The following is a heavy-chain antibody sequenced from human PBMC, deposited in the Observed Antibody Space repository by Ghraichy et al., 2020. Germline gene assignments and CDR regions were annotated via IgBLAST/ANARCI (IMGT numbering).Heavy chain of an antibody. CDR3: ASGRDTFNYYDSSGYYFDY. Sequence: SETLSLTCAVSGGSISSGGYSWSWIRQPPGKGLEWIGYIYHSGSTYYNPSLKSRVTISVDRSKNQFSLKLSSVTAADTAVYYCASGRDTFNYYDSSGYYFDYWGQGTLVTVSS. CDR2: IYHSGST. CDR1: GGSISSGGYS. V-gene: IGHV4-30-2*01. D-gene: IGHD3-22*01. J-gene: IGHJ4*02.